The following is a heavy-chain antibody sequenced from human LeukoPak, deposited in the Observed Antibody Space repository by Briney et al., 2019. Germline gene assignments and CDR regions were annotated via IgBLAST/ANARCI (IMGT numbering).Heavy chain of an antibody. D-gene: IGHD6-13*01. CDR1: GYTFTGYY. CDR2: INPNSGGT. CDR3: ARDGIAAAALDY. Sequence: ASVKVSCKASGYTFTGYYMHWVRQAPGQVLEWMGWINPNSGGTNYAQKFQGRVTMTRDTSISTAYMELSRLRSDDTAVYYCARDGIAAAALDYWGQGTLVTVSS. V-gene: IGHV1-2*02. J-gene: IGHJ4*02.